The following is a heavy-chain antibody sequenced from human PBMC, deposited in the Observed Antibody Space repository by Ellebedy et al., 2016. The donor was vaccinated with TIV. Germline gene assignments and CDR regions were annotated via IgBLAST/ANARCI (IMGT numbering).Heavy chain of an antibody. J-gene: IGHJ4*02. CDR1: GFTFSNYW. CDR2: IYNDDSST. CDR3: VRDGSYDYGYY. D-gene: IGHD4-17*01. V-gene: IGHV3-74*01. Sequence: PGGSLRLSCAASGFTFSNYWMHWVRHAPGKGLVWVSRIYNDDSSTSYADSVEGRFTISRDNPKNTVYLQMNSLRVEDTAVYYCVRDGSYDYGYYWGQGTVVTVSS.